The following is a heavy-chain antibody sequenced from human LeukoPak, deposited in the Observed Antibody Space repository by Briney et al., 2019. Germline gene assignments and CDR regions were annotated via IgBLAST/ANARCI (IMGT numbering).Heavy chain of an antibody. CDR3: AKDSYSSGWYYYYYGMDV. CDR1: GFTFDDYA. J-gene: IGHJ6*02. CDR2: ISGDGGST. D-gene: IGHD6-19*01. Sequence: GGSLRLSCAASGFTFDDYAMHWVRQAPGKGLEWVSLISGDGGSTYYADSVKGRFTISRDNSKNSLYLQMNSLRTEDTALYNCAKDSYSSGWYYYYYGMDVWGQGTTVTVSS. V-gene: IGHV3-43*02.